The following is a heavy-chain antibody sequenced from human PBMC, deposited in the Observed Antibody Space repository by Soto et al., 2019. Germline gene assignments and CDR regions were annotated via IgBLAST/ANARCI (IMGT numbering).Heavy chain of an antibody. CDR3: AREGGGYYFDY. Sequence: EVQLVESGGGLVQPGGSLRLSCAASGFTFSSYAMHWVRQAPGKGLEYVSAICSNGGSTYYANSVKGRFTISRDNSKNTLYLQMGSLRAEDMAVYYCAREGGGYYFDYWGQGTLVTVSS. J-gene: IGHJ4*02. D-gene: IGHD3-16*01. CDR2: ICSNGGST. CDR1: GFTFSSYA. V-gene: IGHV3-64*01.